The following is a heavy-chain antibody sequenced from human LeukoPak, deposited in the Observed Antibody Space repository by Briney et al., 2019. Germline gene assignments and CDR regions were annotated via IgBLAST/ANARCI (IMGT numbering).Heavy chain of an antibody. CDR2: INPNSGGT. CDR3: ATVTINYYDSSGTDYFDY. V-gene: IGHV1-2*02. D-gene: IGHD3-22*01. J-gene: IGHJ4*02. Sequence: ASVKVSCKASGYTFTDYYMHWVRQAPGQGLEWMGWINPNSGGTNCAQKFQGRVTMTRDTSISTAYMELSRLRSDDTAVYYCATVTINYYDSSGTDYFDYWGQGTLVTVSS. CDR1: GYTFTDYY.